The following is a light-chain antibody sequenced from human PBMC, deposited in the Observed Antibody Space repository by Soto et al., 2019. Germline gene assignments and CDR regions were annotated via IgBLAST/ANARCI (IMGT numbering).Light chain of an antibody. Sequence: QSVLTQPPSVSGAPGQRVTISCTGSSSNIGARYDVHWYQHLPGTAPKLLMYGDSNRPSGVPDRFSGSKSGTSASLAITGLQAEDEADYYCQSYDSSLSSWVFGGGTKLT. J-gene: IGLJ2*01. CDR1: SSNIGARYD. CDR2: GDS. V-gene: IGLV1-40*01. CDR3: QSYDSSLSSWV.